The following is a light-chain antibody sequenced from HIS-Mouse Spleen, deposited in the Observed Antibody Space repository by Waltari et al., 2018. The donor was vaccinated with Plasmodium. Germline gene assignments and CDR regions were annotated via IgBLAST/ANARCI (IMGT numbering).Light chain of an antibody. J-gene: IGKJ4*01. CDR1: QGISSY. CDR2: DAS. CDR3: QQRSNWPRVLT. Sequence: EIVLTQSPATLSLSPGERTTLPSRASQGISSYLAWYQQKPGQAPRLLIYDASNMATGIPARFSGSGSGTDFTLTISSLEPEDFAVYYCQQRSNWPRVLTFGGGTKVEIK. V-gene: IGKV3-11*01.